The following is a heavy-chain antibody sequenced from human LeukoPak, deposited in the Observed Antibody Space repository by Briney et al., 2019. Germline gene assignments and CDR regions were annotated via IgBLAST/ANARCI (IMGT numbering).Heavy chain of an antibody. J-gene: IGHJ3*02. Sequence: SETLSLTCTVSGGSISSSSYYWGWIRQPPGKGLEWIGSIYYSGSTYYNPSLKSRVTISVDTSKNQFSLKLSSVTAADTAVYYCAREGYGKINVVVTAHDAFDIWGQGTMVTVSS. CDR2: IYYSGST. D-gene: IGHD2-21*02. V-gene: IGHV4-39*07. CDR1: GGSISSSSYY. CDR3: AREGYGKINVVVTAHDAFDI.